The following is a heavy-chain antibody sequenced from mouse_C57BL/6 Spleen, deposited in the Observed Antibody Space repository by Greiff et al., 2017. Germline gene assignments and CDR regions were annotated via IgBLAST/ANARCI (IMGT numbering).Heavy chain of an antibody. CDR3: ARGETAQATWFAY. CDR2: ISYSGST. Sequence: EVKLVESGPGMVKPSQSLSLTCTVTGYSITSGYDWHWIRHFPGNKLEWMGYISYSGSTNYNPSLKSRISITHDTSKNHFFLKLNSVTTEYTATYYCARGETAQATWFAYWGQGTLVTVSA. CDR1: GYSITSGYD. D-gene: IGHD3-2*02. J-gene: IGHJ3*01. V-gene: IGHV3-1*01.